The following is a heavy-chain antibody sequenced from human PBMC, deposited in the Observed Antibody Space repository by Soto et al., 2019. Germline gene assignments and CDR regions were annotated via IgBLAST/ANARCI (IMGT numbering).Heavy chain of an antibody. CDR2: IVVGSGNT. CDR1: GFTFTSSA. J-gene: IGHJ6*02. V-gene: IGHV1-58*01. Sequence: GSSVKVSCEASGFTFTSSAVQWVRQARGQRLEWIGWIVVGSGNTNYAQKFQERVTITRDMSTSTAYMELSSLRSEDTAVYYCAADVAVYYYGMDVWGQGTKVTVSS. D-gene: IGHD6-19*01. CDR3: AADVAVYYYGMDV.